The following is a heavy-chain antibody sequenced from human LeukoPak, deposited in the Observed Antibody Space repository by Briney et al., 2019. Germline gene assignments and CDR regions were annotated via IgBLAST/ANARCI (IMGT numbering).Heavy chain of an antibody. D-gene: IGHD3-10*01. CDR1: GFTLSSFS. V-gene: IGHV3-21*01. Sequence: GGSLRLSCAASGFTLSSFSMNWVRQAPGKGLEWVSSIRSSGSYIYYADSVKGRFTISRDNAKNSLYLQMNSLRAEDTAVYYCARGYFQVYYMDVWGKGTTVTVSS. CDR3: ARGYFQVYYMDV. J-gene: IGHJ6*03. CDR2: IRSSGSYI.